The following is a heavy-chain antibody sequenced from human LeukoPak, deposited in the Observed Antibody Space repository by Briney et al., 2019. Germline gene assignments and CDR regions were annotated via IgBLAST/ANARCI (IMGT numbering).Heavy chain of an antibody. J-gene: IGHJ4*02. CDR3: AKPVGSSGWYGDFDC. V-gene: IGHV3-23*01. Sequence: GGSLRLSRAASGFTFSNYAMNWVRQAPGKGLEWVSAFRGSGGSTYYADSVKGRFTISRDNSKNTLYLQMNSLRAEDTAIYYCAKPVGSSGWYGDFDCWGQGTLVTVSS. CDR1: GFTFSNYA. D-gene: IGHD6-19*01. CDR2: FRGSGGST.